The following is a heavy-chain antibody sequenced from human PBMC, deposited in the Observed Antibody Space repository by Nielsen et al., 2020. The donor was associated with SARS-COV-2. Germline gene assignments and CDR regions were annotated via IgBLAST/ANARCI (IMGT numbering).Heavy chain of an antibody. J-gene: IGHJ5*02. D-gene: IGHD6-19*01. Sequence: ASVKVSCKASGYSFTSYDINWVRQVPGQGLEWLGWMDPTSGKTGYAQKFQGRVTMTRDSSVSAAYMELSGLRSEDTAMYYCARDGPPTNIAVPGSRWFDLWGQGTLVTVSS. CDR1: GYSFTSYD. CDR3: ARDGPPTNIAVPGSRWFDL. V-gene: IGHV1-8*01. CDR2: MDPTSGKT.